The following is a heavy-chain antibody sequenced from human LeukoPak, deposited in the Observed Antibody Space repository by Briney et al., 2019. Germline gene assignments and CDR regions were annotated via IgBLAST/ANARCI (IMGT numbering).Heavy chain of an antibody. CDR2: ISSSSSYI. V-gene: IGHV3-21*01. CDR3: ARDPLSGDAFDI. Sequence: PGGSLKLSCAASGFTFSSYSMNWVRQAPGKGLDWVSSISSSSSYIYYADSVKGRFTISRDNAKNSLYLQMNSLRAEDTAVYYCARDPLSGDAFDIWGQGTMVTVSS. D-gene: IGHD2-2*01. J-gene: IGHJ3*02. CDR1: GFTFSSYS.